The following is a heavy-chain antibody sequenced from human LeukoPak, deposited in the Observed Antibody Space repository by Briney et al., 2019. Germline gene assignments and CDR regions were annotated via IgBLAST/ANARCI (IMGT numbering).Heavy chain of an antibody. CDR1: GFTLTSYA. CDR2: ISGSGGNT. V-gene: IGHV3-23*01. D-gene: IGHD5-18*01. Sequence: GGSLRLSCAASGFTLTSYAMSCVRQAPGKWLEWLSAISGSGGNTTYAHSVKGRFTISRDNSKNTLYLQMTSLRAEDPAVYYGGKEIQLWSFDYWGQGTLVTVSS. CDR3: GKEIQLWSFDY. J-gene: IGHJ4*02.